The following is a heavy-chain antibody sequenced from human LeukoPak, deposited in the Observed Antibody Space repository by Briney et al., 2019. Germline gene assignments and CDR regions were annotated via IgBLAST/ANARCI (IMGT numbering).Heavy chain of an antibody. CDR1: GFSFSNYW. V-gene: IGHV3-7*01. Sequence: GGSLRLSCAASGFSFSNYWMGWVRQAPGKGLACVANIKTDGSETYYVVSVKGRFTISRDNAKNSLFLQMNSLRAEDTAIYYCVSAIRGSPIDYWGQGTLVSVPS. CDR3: VSAIRGSPIDY. D-gene: IGHD3-10*01. CDR2: IKTDGSET. J-gene: IGHJ4*02.